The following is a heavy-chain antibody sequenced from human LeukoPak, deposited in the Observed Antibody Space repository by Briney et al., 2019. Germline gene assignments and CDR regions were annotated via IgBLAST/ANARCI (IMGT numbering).Heavy chain of an antibody. CDR3: ARMTTVIYYYYYGMDV. D-gene: IGHD4-17*01. Sequence: ASVKVSCKASGYTFTSYAMHWVRQAPGQRLEWMGWINAGNGNTKYSQKFQGRVTITRDTPASTAYMELSSLRSEDTAVYYCARMTTVIYYYYYGMDVWGQGTTVTVSS. CDR1: GYTFTSYA. CDR2: INAGNGNT. J-gene: IGHJ6*02. V-gene: IGHV1-3*01.